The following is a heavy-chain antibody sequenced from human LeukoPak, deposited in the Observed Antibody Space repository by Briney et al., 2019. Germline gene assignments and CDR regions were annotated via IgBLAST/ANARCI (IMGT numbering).Heavy chain of an antibody. CDR2: IQQDGSEE. CDR1: GFTFSNYW. J-gene: IGHJ4*02. D-gene: IGHD1-26*01. V-gene: IGHV3-7*03. Sequence: GGSLRLSCVVSGFTFSNYWMSWVRQAPGKGLEWVANIQQDGSEEYYVGSVKGRFTISRDNAKNSLYLQMNNLRAEDTAIYYYARDKVVGASYFDYWGQGTLVTVSS. CDR3: ARDKVVGASYFDY.